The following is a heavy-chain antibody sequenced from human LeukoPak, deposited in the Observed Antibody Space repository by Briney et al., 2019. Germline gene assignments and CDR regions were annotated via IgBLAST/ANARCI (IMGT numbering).Heavy chain of an antibody. D-gene: IGHD1-26*01. CDR3: ARDRRIVGATSLNY. V-gene: IGHV1-2*02. CDR2: INPNSGGT. Sequence: ASVKVSCKASGYTFTGYYMHWVRQAPGQGLEWMGWINPNSGGTNYAQKFQGRVTMTRDTPISTAYMELSRLRSDDTAVYYCARDRRIVGATSLNYWGQGTLVTVSS. CDR1: GYTFTGYY. J-gene: IGHJ4*02.